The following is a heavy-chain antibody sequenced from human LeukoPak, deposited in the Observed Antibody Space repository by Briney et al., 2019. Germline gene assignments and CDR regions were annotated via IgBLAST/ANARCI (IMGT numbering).Heavy chain of an antibody. J-gene: IGHJ3*02. Sequence: SVKVSCKASGGTLSSYAISWVRQAPGQGLEWMGGIIPIFGTANYAQKFQGRVTITADESTSTAYMELSSLRSEDTAVYYCATELLHAFDIWGQGTMVTVSS. CDR3: ATELLHAFDI. CDR2: IIPIFGTA. V-gene: IGHV1-69*13. CDR1: GGTLSSYA.